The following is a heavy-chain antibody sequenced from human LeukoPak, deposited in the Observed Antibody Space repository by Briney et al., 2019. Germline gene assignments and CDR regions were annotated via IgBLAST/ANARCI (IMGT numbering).Heavy chain of an antibody. CDR2: IHYNGSP. D-gene: IGHD5-12*01. V-gene: IGHV4-39*07. J-gene: IGHJ6*03. CDR1: GGSISSTSYH. Sequence: PSETLSLTCTVSGGSISSTSYHWGWIRQPPGKGLEWIGTIHYNGSPYDNPSLKSRVTISVNTSKNQFSLKLSSVTAADTAVYYCARDVDIVATIGSYYYYYMDVWGKGTTVTISS. CDR3: ARDVDIVATIGSYYYYYMDV.